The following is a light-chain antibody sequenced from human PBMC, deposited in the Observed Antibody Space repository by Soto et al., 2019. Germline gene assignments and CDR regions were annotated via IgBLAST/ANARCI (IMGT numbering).Light chain of an antibody. Sequence: QAVVTQPPSASGTPGQRVTISGSGSSSNIGSNYVYCYQQLPGSDTKLLIYRNDQRPSGVPDRFSASKSGTAASLAISGLRSEDEADYQCAAWDDSLSAVVFGGGTTLTVL. CDR1: SSNIGSNY. CDR2: RND. J-gene: IGLJ2*01. CDR3: AAWDDSLSAVV. V-gene: IGLV1-47*01.